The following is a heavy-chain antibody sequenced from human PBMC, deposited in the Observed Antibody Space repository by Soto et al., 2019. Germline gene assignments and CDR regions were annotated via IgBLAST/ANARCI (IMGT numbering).Heavy chain of an antibody. Sequence: AGGSLRLSCAASGFTFSSYAMSWVRQAPGKGLEWVSAISGSGGSTYYANSVKGRFIISRDNSKNTLYLQMNSLRAEDTAVYYCATMERVVFVTTFLSDAFAIWGQGTMVPVS. D-gene: IGHD4-17*01. V-gene: IGHV3-23*01. CDR1: GFTFSSYA. J-gene: IGHJ3*02. CDR3: ATMERVVFVTTFLSDAFAI. CDR2: ISGSGGST.